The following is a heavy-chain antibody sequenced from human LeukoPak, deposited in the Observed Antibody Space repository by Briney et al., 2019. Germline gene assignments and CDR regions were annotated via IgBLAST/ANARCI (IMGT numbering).Heavy chain of an antibody. CDR1: GGSFSGYY. CDR2: INPSGRT. Sequence: PSETLSLTCAVYGGSFSGYYWSWIRQPPGEGLGWIGEINPSGRTNYNPSLKSRVTISVDTSKNQFSLKLSSVTAADTAVYYCARGIFGFDYWGQGTLVTVSS. D-gene: IGHD2-15*01. CDR3: ARGIFGFDY. V-gene: IGHV4-34*01. J-gene: IGHJ4*02.